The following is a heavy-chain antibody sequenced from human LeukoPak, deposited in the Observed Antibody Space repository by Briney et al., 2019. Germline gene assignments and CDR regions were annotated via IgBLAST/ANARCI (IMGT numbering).Heavy chain of an antibody. J-gene: IGHJ5*02. Sequence: SVKVSCKASGGTFSSYAISWVRQAPGQGLEWMGGIIPIFGTANYAQKFQGRVTITTDESTSTAYMELSSLRSEDTAVYYCARVGCSSTSCYRGNGYSSSWYLGWFDPWGQGTLVTVSS. CDR3: ARVGCSSTSCYRGNGYSSSWYLGWFDP. CDR2: IIPIFGTA. D-gene: IGHD2-2*02. CDR1: GGTFSSYA. V-gene: IGHV1-69*05.